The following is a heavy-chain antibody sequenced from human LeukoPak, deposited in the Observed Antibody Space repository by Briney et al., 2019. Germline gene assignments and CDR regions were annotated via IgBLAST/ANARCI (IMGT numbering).Heavy chain of an antibody. J-gene: IGHJ4*02. CDR3: AIGLRWPDY. CDR1: GGSISSYY. CDR2: IYYSGSI. D-gene: IGHD4-23*01. V-gene: IGHV4-59*01. Sequence: KPSETLSLTCTVSGGSISSYYWSWIRQPPGKGLEWIGYIYYSGSINYNPSLKSRVTISVDTSKNQFSLKLSSVTAADTAVYYCAIGLRWPDYWGQGTLVTVSS.